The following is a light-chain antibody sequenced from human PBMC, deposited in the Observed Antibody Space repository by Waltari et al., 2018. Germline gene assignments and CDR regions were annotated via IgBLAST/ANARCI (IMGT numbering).Light chain of an antibody. Sequence: QSVVTQPPSASGTPGQRVTISCSGSSSNIGGNHVSWYQQFPGMAPKLLIYKNSQRPSGAPDRFSGSKSGTSASLAISGLRSEDEAQYYCAAWDDGLSGPAFGGGTKLTVL. CDR1: SSNIGGNH. CDR2: KNS. CDR3: AAWDDGLSGPA. V-gene: IGLV1-47*01. J-gene: IGLJ3*02.